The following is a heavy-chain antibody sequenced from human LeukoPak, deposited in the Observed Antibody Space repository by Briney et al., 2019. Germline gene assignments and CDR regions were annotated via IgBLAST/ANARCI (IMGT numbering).Heavy chain of an antibody. CDR2: MKQHGSER. V-gene: IGHV3-7*01. CDR1: GFTFSSYW. J-gene: IGHJ3*02. CDR3: AIYCSSTSCYPLDAFDI. D-gene: IGHD2-2*01. Sequence: GGSLRLSCAASGFTFSSYWMSWVRQAPGNGLEWVANMKQHGSERYYVDSVKGRFTITRDNDKNSLYLQMNSLRAEDTAVYYCAIYCSSTSCYPLDAFDIWGQGTMVTVSS.